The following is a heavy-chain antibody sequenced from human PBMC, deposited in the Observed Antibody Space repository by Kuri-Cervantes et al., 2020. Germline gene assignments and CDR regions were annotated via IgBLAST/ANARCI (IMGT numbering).Heavy chain of an antibody. J-gene: IGHJ4*02. D-gene: IGHD6-13*01. CDR3: AKDGITSAGTPFDS. Sequence: GESLKISCAASGFTFSSYGMHWVRQAPDKGLEWVAFIRYDGSNTYYADSVKGRFTISRDNSKNTLYLQMNSLRAEDTAVYYCAKDGITSAGTPFDSWGQGTLVTVSS. CDR2: IRYDGSNT. V-gene: IGHV3-30*02. CDR1: GFTFSSYG.